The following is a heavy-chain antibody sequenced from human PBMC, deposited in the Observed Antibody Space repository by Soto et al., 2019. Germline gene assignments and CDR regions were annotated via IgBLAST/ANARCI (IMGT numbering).Heavy chain of an antibody. Sequence: PSETLSLTCTVSAGSITSYYWSWIRQPPGKGLEWIGYVYFSGSSKYNPSLKSRITISVDRSKNQFSLKLSSVTAADTAVYYCARSGYGSGSYTVLSWGQGTLVTVSS. J-gene: IGHJ5*02. V-gene: IGHV4-59*01. CDR2: VYFSGSS. CDR3: ARSGYGSGSYTVLS. CDR1: AGSITSYY. D-gene: IGHD3-10*01.